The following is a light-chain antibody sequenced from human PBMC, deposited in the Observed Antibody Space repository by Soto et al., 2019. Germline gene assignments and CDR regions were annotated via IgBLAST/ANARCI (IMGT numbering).Light chain of an antibody. CDR2: GNS. J-gene: IGLJ3*02. Sequence: QSVLTQPPSVSGAPGQRVTISCTGSSSNIGGGYDVHWYQQLPGTAPKLLIHGNSNRPSGVPDRFSGSKSGTSASLAITGLQAEDEADYYCQSYDSSLSGLWVFGGGTKLTVL. CDR1: SSNIGGGYD. V-gene: IGLV1-40*01. CDR3: QSYDSSLSGLWV.